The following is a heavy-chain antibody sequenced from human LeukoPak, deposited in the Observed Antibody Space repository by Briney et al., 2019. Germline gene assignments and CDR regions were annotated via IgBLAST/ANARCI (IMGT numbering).Heavy chain of an antibody. Sequence: PSETLSPTCTVSGGSISSSSYYWGWIRQPPGKGLEWIGSIYYSGSTYYNPSLKSRVTISVDTSKNQFSLKLSSVTAADTAVYYCARHAYYDFWSGYYTSDYFDYWGQGTLDTVSS. CDR1: GGSISSSSYY. V-gene: IGHV4-39*01. D-gene: IGHD3-3*01. J-gene: IGHJ4*02. CDR3: ARHAYYDFWSGYYTSDYFDY. CDR2: IYYSGST.